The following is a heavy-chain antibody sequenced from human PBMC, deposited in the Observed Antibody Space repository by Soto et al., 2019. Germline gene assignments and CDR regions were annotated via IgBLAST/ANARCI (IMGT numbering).Heavy chain of an antibody. CDR1: GGSISSGDYY. CDR2: IYYSGST. V-gene: IGHV4-30-4*01. Sequence: SETLSLTCTVSGGSISSGDYYWSWIRQPPGKGLEWIGYIYYSGSTYYNPSLKSRVTISVDTSKDQFSLKLSSVTAADTAVYYCARESLLGYCSSTSCSKEDYYGMDVWGQGTTVTVSS. CDR3: ARESLLGYCSSTSCSKEDYYGMDV. D-gene: IGHD2-2*01. J-gene: IGHJ6*02.